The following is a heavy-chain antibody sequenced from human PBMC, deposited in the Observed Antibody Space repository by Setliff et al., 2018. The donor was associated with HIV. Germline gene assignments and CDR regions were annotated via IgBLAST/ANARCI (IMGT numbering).Heavy chain of an antibody. D-gene: IGHD6-13*01. V-gene: IGHV3-74*01. CDR1: GSTFSTYW. CDR3: ARVAVGSYNWFDP. Sequence: PGGSLRLSCTASGSTFSTYWMTWFRQAPGKGLEWVSYISSSSSTSYADSVKGRFTISRDNAKNTVYLQMNSLRGEDTAVYYCARVAVGSYNWFDPWGQGTLVTVSS. J-gene: IGHJ5*02. CDR2: ISSSSST.